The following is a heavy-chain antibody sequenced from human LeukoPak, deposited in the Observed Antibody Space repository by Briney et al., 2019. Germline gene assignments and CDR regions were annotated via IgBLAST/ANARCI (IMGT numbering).Heavy chain of an antibody. CDR3: AKEGSALWFGELSYYFDY. CDR1: AFDFSSYG. CDR2: ISGSDGST. D-gene: IGHD3-10*01. V-gene: IGHV3-23*01. Sequence: PGGSLRLSCKASAFDFSSYGMNWVRQAPGKGLEWVSGISGSDGSTYYADSVKGRFTISRDNFKNTVYLQMNSLRVEGTAVYYCAKEGSALWFGELSYYFDYWGQGTLVTVS. J-gene: IGHJ4*02.